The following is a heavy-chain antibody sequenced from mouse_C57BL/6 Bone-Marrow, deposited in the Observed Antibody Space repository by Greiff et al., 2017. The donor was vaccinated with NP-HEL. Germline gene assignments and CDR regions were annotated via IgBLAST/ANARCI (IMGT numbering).Heavy chain of an antibody. D-gene: IGHD1-1*01. CDR1: GYSFTGYY. CDR3: ARSGYYGSSQYYFDY. CDR2: INPSTGGT. Sequence: VQLQQSGPELVKPGASVKISCKASGYSFTGYYMNWVKQSPEKSLEWIGEINPSTGGTTYNQKFKAKATLTVDKSSSTAYMQLKSLTSEDSAVYYCARSGYYGSSQYYFDYWGQGTTLTVSS. V-gene: IGHV1-42*01. J-gene: IGHJ2*01.